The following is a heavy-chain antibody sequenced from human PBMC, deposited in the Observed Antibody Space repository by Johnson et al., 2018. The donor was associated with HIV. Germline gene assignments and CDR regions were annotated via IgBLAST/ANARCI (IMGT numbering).Heavy chain of an antibody. J-gene: IGHJ3*02. CDR2: INSDGGST. CDR1: GFTFSRYW. D-gene: IGHD2-21*02. CDR3: ARGGAYCGGDCYHAFDI. Sequence: EVQLVESGGGLVQPGGSLRLSCAGSGFTFSRYWMHWVRQAPGKGLVWVSGINSDGGSTGYADSVKGRFTISRDSAKNSLYVQMNGLRAEDTALYYCARGGAYCGGDCYHAFDIWGQGTMVTVSS. V-gene: IGHV3-74*02.